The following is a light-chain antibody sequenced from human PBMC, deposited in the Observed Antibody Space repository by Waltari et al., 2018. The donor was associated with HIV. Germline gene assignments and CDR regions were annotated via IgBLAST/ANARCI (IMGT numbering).Light chain of an antibody. CDR2: KAS. CDR3: QQYNTYPWT. CDR1: QSISSY. V-gene: IGKV1-5*03. J-gene: IGKJ1*01. Sequence: DIQMTQSPSTLSASVGDRVTITCRASQSISSYLAWYQQKPGKAPKLLIYKASSLESGVPSRFSGSGSGTEFTLTISSLQPDDFATYYCQQYNTYPWTFGQGTKVEF.